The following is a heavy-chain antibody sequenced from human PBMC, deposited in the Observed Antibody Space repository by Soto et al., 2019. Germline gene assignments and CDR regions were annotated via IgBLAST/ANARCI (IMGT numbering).Heavy chain of an antibody. CDR2: ISHSGST. CDR1: GGSISSAAYY. J-gene: IGHJ4*02. D-gene: IGHD5-18*01. V-gene: IGHV4-31*03. CDR3: AREYTYGSNFFDC. Sequence: SETLSLTCTVSGGSISSAAYYWSWIRQHPGKGLEWIGYISHSGSTYYTPSLKSRVIISADTSKNQFSVNLTSVTAADTAVYYCAREYTYGSNFFDCWGQGALVTVSA.